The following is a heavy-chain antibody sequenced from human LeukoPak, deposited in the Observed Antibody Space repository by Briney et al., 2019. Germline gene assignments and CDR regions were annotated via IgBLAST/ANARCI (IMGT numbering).Heavy chain of an antibody. J-gene: IGHJ4*02. D-gene: IGHD5-12*01. CDR1: GFTFSSYS. V-gene: IGHV3-21*01. CDR3: ARGVRYSGYDYDY. Sequence: GSLRLSCAASGFTFSSYSMNWVCQAPGKGLEWVSSISSSSSYIYYADSVKGRFTISRDNAKNSLYLQMNSLRAEDTAVYYCARGVRYSGYDYDYWGQGTLVTVSS. CDR2: ISSSSSYI.